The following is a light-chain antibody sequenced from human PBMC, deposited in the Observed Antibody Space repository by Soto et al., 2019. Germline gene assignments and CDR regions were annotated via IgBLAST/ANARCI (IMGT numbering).Light chain of an antibody. J-gene: IGKJ3*01. CDR3: QHYGSSPFT. CDR2: GAS. CDR1: QSVSSSY. V-gene: IGKV3-20*01. Sequence: EIVLTQSPGTLSLSPGERATLSCRASQSVSSSYLAWYQQKPGQAPRLLIYGASSRATGIPDRFSGSGSGPDFTLTISRLEPEDFAVYYCQHYGSSPFTFGPETKVDIK.